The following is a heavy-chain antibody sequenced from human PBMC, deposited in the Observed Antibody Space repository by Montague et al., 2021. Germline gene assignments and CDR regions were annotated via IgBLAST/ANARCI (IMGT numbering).Heavy chain of an antibody. CDR3: ARGQWLAPYYLDS. D-gene: IGHD6-19*01. V-gene: IGHV4-61*01. CDR2: IYYTGSS. J-gene: IGHJ4*02. Sequence: SETLSLTCNVSGGSVSTGSYYWTWIRQPPGRELEWIGYIYYTGSSKYNPSLESRVTISISTSKKQFTLKLSSVTAADTAVYYCARGQWLAPYYLDSWGQGTLVTVSS. CDR1: GGSVSTGSYY.